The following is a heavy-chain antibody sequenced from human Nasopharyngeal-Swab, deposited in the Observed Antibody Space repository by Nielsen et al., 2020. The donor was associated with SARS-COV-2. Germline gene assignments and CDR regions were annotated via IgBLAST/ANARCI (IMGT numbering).Heavy chain of an antibody. CDR2: INHSGST. V-gene: IGHV4-34*01. CDR3: ARGQKGEQQLDPPLKTNNWFDP. J-gene: IGHJ5*02. D-gene: IGHD6-13*01. Sequence: WIRQPPGKGLEWIGEINHSGSTNYNPSLKSRVTISVDTSKNRFSLKLSSVTAADTAVYYCARGQKGEQQLDPPLKTNNWFDPWGQGTLVTVSS.